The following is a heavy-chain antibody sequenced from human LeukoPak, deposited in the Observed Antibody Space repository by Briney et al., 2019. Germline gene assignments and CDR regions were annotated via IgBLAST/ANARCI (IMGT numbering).Heavy chain of an antibody. CDR3: AKDIANYYDSSGKDY. J-gene: IGHJ4*02. CDR2: ISWNSGSI. CDR1: GFTFDDYA. V-gene: IGHV3-9*01. Sequence: GGSLRLSCAASGFTFDDYAMHWVRQAPGKGLEWVSGISWNSGSIAYADSVKGRFTISRDNAKNSLYLQMNSLRAEDTALYYCAKDIANYYDSSGKDYWGQGTLVTVSS. D-gene: IGHD3-22*01.